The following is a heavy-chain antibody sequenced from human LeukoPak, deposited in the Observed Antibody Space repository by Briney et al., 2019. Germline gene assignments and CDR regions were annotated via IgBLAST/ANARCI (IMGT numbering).Heavy chain of an antibody. J-gene: IGHJ4*02. D-gene: IGHD3-3*01. Sequence: GGSLRLSCAASGFTFSSYEMNWVRQAPGKGLEWVSYISSSGSTIYYAASVKGRFTISRDNAKNSLYLQMNSLRAEDTAVYYCARGYDFWSCSFEKPYDYWGQGTLVTVSS. CDR3: ARGYDFWSCSFEKPYDY. CDR1: GFTFSSYE. V-gene: IGHV3-48*03. CDR2: ISSSGSTI.